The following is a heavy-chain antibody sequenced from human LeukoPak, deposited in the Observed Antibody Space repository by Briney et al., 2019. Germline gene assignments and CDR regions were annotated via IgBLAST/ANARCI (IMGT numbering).Heavy chain of an antibody. J-gene: IGHJ4*02. CDR2: ISGSGGST. Sequence: SSISGSGGSTYYAYSVKARFTISRDNSKNTLYLQMNSLRAEDTAVYYCAKDLRGYDFVIDYWGQGTLVTVSS. D-gene: IGHD5-12*01. CDR3: AKDLRGYDFVIDY. V-gene: IGHV3-23*01.